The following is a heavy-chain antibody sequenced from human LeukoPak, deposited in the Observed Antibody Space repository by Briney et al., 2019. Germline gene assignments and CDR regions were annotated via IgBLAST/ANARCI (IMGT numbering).Heavy chain of an antibody. CDR1: GFTFSSYA. CDR3: AKDPYCGGDCYKYYFDY. V-gene: IGHV3-23*01. CDR2: ISGGGGST. Sequence: GGSLRLSCAASGFTFSSYAMSWVRQAPGKGLEWVSAISGGGGSTYYADSVKGRFTISRDNSKNTLYLQMNSLRAEDTAVYYCAKDPYCGGDCYKYYFDYWGQGTLVTVSS. J-gene: IGHJ4*02. D-gene: IGHD2-21*02.